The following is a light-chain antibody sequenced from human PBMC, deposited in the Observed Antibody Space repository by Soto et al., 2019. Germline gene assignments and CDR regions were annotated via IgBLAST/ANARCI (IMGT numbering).Light chain of an antibody. J-gene: IGKJ2*01. CDR1: QDISNY. CDR3: QQYDNLPPYT. CDR2: GAS. V-gene: IGKV1-33*01. Sequence: DFQMTQSPSSLSASVGDRVTITCQASQDISNYLNWYQQKQGKAPKLLIYGASNLETGVPSRFSGSGSGTDFTFTISSLQPEDIATYYCQQYDNLPPYTFGQGTKLEIK.